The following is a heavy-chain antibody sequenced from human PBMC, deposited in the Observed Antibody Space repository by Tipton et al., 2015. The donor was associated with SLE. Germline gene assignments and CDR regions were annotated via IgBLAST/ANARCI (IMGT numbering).Heavy chain of an antibody. Sequence: LRLSCTVSGGSISSSSYYWGWIRQPPGKGLEWIGEINHSGSTNYNPSLKSRVTISVDTSKNQFSLKLSSVTAADTAVYYCARGVLQYYYDSSGYYPYWGQGTLVTVSS. D-gene: IGHD3-22*01. CDR2: INHSGST. CDR3: ARGVLQYYYDSSGYYPY. CDR1: GGSISSSSYY. J-gene: IGHJ4*02. V-gene: IGHV4-39*07.